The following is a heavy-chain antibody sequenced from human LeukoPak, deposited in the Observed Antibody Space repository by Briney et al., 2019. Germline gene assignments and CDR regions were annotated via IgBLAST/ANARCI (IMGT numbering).Heavy chain of an antibody. V-gene: IGHV3-21*01. Sequence: GGSLRLSCAASGFSFNYFGMNWVRQAPGKGLEWVSSISRTSTFIYYADSVKGRFTISRDNAKNSLYLQMNSLRAEDTAVYFCARDPDYYGSGTYHNHYFDYWGQGALVTVSS. J-gene: IGHJ4*02. CDR1: GFSFNYFG. D-gene: IGHD3-10*01. CDR2: ISRTSTFI. CDR3: ARDPDYYGSGTYHNHYFDY.